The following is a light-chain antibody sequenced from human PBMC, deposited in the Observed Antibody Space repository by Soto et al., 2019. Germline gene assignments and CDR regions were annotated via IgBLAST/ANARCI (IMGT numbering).Light chain of an antibody. CDR1: SSDGADYKE. V-gene: IGLV2-14*01. J-gene: IGLJ1*01. CDR2: EVT. CDR3: SSYTTSSTV. Sequence: QSVLTQPASVSGSPGQSITISCTGTSSDGADYKEVSWYQQHPGKAPKLMIYEVTYRPSGVSNRFSGSKSGTTASLTISGLQAEDEAEYYCSSYTTSSTVFGTGTKLTVL.